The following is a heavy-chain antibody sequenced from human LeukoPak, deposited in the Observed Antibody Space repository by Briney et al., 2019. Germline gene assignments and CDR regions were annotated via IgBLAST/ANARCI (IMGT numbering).Heavy chain of an antibody. Sequence: TSETLSLTCTVSGGSISSYYWSWIRQPPGKGLEWIGYIYYSGSTNYNPSLKSRVTISVDTSKNQFSLKLSSVTAADTAVYYCARDSSYYYGSGSSSHFDYWGQGTLVTVSS. CDR1: GGSISSYY. CDR2: IYYSGST. J-gene: IGHJ4*02. CDR3: ARDSSYYYGSGSSSHFDY. D-gene: IGHD3-10*01. V-gene: IGHV4-59*01.